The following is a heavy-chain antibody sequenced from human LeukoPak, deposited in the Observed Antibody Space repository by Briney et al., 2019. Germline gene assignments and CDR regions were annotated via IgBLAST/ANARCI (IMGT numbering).Heavy chain of an antibody. D-gene: IGHD4-17*01. V-gene: IGHV4-4*02. J-gene: IGHJ5*02. Sequence: GSLRLSCAASGFTFSSYAMSWVRQPPGKGLEWIGEIYHSGSTNYNPSLKSRVTISVDKSKNQFSLKLSSVTAADTAVYYCARVHPRSWFDPWGQGTLVTVSS. CDR2: IYHSGST. CDR1: GFTFSSYAM. CDR3: ARVHPRSWFDP.